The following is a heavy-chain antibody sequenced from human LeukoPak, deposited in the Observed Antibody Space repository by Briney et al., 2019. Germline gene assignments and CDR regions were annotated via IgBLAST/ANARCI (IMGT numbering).Heavy chain of an antibody. D-gene: IGHD3-10*01. Sequence: ASVEVSCKASGYTFTSYGISWVRQAPGQGLGWMGWISAYNGNTNYAQKLQGRGTMTTDTSTSTAYMELRSLRSDDTAVYYCARDRGYYGSGSYYGDYWGQGTLVTVSS. CDR1: GYTFTSYG. CDR3: ARDRGYYGSGSYYGDY. J-gene: IGHJ4*02. V-gene: IGHV1-18*01. CDR2: ISAYNGNT.